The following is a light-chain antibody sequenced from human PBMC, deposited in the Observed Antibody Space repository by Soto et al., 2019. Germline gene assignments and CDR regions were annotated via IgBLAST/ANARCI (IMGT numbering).Light chain of an antibody. Sequence: DIQLTQSPSFLSASLGDRVTITCRASQVITSSFAWYQQKPGEAPNVLIYETSTLQSGVPSRFSGSGSGTEFTLTISSLQPEDFATYFCQQLQSYPFTFGPGTKVDIK. CDR2: ETS. V-gene: IGKV1-9*01. CDR1: QVITSS. J-gene: IGKJ3*01. CDR3: QQLQSYPFT.